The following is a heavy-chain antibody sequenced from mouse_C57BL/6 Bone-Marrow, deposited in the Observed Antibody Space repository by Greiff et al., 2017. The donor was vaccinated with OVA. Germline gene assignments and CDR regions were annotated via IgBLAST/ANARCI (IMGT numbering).Heavy chain of an antibody. CDR1: GFTFSDYY. CDR2: ISNGGGST. CDR3: ARGY. J-gene: IGHJ2*01. V-gene: IGHV5-12*01. Sequence: EVNLVESGGGLVQPGGSLKLSCAASGFTFSDYYMYWVRQTPEKRLEWVAYISNGGGSTYYPDTVKGRFTISRDNAKNTLYLQMSRLKSEDTAMYYCARGYWGQGTTLTVSS.